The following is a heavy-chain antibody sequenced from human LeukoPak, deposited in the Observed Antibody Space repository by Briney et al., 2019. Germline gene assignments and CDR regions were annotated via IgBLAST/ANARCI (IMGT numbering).Heavy chain of an antibody. J-gene: IGHJ4*02. V-gene: IGHV3-21*01. CDR3: ASTYYYDTGRVY. Sequence: GGSLRLSCAASGFTFSSYSMNWVPQAPGKGREWVSSISSSSSYIYYADSVKGRFTISRDNAKNSLYLQMNSLRAEDTAVYYCASTYYYDTGRVYWGQGTLVTVSS. CDR2: ISSSSSYI. CDR1: GFTFSSYS. D-gene: IGHD3-22*01.